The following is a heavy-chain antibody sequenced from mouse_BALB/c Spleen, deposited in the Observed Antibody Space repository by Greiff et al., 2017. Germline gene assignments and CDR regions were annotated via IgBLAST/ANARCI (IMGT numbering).Heavy chain of an antibody. V-gene: IGHV5-6*01. CDR3: ARQREVRRDDGFDY. CDR1: GFTFSSYG. D-gene: IGHD2-14*01. J-gene: IGHJ2*01. Sequence: EVQLVESGGDLVKPGGSLKLSCAASGFTFSSYGMSWVRQTPDKRLEWVATISSGGSYTYYPDSVKGRFTISRDNAKNTLYLQMSSLKSEDTAMYYCARQREVRRDDGFDYWGQGTTLTVSS. CDR2: ISSGGSYT.